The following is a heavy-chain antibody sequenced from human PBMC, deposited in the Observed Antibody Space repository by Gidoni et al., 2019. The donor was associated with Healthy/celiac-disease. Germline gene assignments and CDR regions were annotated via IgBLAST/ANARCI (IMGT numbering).Heavy chain of an antibody. CDR2: INHSGST. Sequence: QVQLQQWGAGLLKPSETLSLTCAVYAGSFIGYYWSWIRQPPGKGLEWIGEINHSGSTNYNPSLKSRVTISVDTSKNQFSLKLSSVTAADTAVYYCANYYGSGSYGWFDPWGQGTLVTVSS. D-gene: IGHD3-10*01. J-gene: IGHJ5*02. CDR3: ANYYGSGSYGWFDP. CDR1: AGSFIGYY. V-gene: IGHV4-34*01.